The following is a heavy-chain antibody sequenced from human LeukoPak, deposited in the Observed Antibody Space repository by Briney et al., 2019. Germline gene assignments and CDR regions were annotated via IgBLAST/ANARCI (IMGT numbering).Heavy chain of an antibody. CDR2: INPNSGGT. CDR3: ARARVDYYGSGMGFDP. D-gene: IGHD3-10*01. V-gene: IGHV1-2*02. CDR1: GYTFTGYY. Sequence: ASVKVSCKASGYTFTGYYMHWVRQAPGQGLEWMGWINPNSGGTNYAQKFQGRVTMTRDTSISTAYMELSRLRSDDTAVYYCARARVDYYGSGMGFDPWGQGTLVTVSS. J-gene: IGHJ5*02.